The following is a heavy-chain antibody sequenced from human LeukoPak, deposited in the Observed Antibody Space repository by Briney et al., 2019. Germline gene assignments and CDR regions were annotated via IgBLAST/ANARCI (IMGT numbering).Heavy chain of an antibody. CDR2: MNPNSGNT. J-gene: IGHJ6*02. CDR1: GYTFTSYD. V-gene: IGHV1-8*01. CDR3: ARGGGPRSGRGYYYYGMDV. D-gene: IGHD3-3*01. Sequence: ASVKVSCKASGYTFTSYDINWVRQATGQGLEWMGWMNPNSGNTGYAQKFQGRVTMTRNTSISTAYMELSSLRSEDTAVYYCARGGGPRSGRGYYYYGMDVWGRGTTVTVSS.